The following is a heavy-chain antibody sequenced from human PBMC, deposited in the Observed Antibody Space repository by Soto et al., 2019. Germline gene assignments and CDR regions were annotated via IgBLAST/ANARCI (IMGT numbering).Heavy chain of an antibody. V-gene: IGHV3-48*03. Sequence: GGSLRLSCAASGITFSTSEFNWVRQAPGRGLEWISYISVSGNIIKYADSVKGRFTISRDNAENSLHLHMSSLRVDDTAVYFCARDTTRASAADSLDYWGQGTQVTVYS. D-gene: IGHD6-13*01. J-gene: IGHJ4*02. CDR3: ARDTTRASAADSLDY. CDR1: GITFSTSE. CDR2: ISVSGNII.